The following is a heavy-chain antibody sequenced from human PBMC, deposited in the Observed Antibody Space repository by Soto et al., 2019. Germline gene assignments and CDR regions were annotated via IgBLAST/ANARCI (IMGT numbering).Heavy chain of an antibody. D-gene: IGHD5-12*01. CDR2: IYYSGST. J-gene: IGHJ4*02. V-gene: IGHV4-39*01. CDR1: GGSISSSSYY. CDR3: ARYNRVIVATKDGFDY. Sequence: SETLSLTCTVSGGSISSSSYYWAWIRQPPGKGLEWIGSIYYSGSTYYNPSLKSRVTISVDTSKNQFSLKLSSVTAADTAVYYCARYNRVIVATKDGFDYWGQGTLVTVSS.